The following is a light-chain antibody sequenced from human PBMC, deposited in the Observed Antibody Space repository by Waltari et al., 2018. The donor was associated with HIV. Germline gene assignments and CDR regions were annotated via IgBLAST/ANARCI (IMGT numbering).Light chain of an antibody. CDR3: SSHAGSNLFVV. CDR1: SSDVAGYNS. Sequence: QSALTPPPSASGSPGQSVTISCTGTSSDVAGYNSVSWYHQLPGTASKLMIFELNKRPSGVPDRFSGSQSGNTASLTVSGLQPEDEADYYCSSHAGSNLFVVFGGGTKLTVL. CDR2: ELN. V-gene: IGLV2-8*01. J-gene: IGLJ2*01.